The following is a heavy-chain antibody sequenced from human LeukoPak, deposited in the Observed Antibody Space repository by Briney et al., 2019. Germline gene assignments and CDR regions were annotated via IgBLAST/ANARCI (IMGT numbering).Heavy chain of an antibody. CDR3: AREYCSSTSCYTFDY. CDR1: GFTFSSYS. J-gene: IGHJ4*02. CDR2: ISSSSSYI. Sequence: GGSLRLSCAASGFTFSSYSMNWVRQAPGKGLEWVSSISSSSSYIYYADSVKGRFTISRDNAKNSLYLQMNSLRAEDTAVYYCAREYCSSTSCYTFDYWGQGTLVTVSS. V-gene: IGHV3-21*01. D-gene: IGHD2-2*02.